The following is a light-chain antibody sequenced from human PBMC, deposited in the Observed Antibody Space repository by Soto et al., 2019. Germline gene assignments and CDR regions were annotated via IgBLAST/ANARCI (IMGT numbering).Light chain of an antibody. V-gene: IGLV2-11*01. CDR2: DVN. J-gene: IGLJ1*01. CDR3: CSYAGSYTLYV. Sequence: QSALTQPRLVSGSPGQSVTISCTGTSSDVGGYNYVSWYQQHPGKAPKLMIYDVNKRPSGVPDRFSGSKSGNTASLTISGLQAEDEADYYCCSYAGSYTLYVFGTGTKLTVL. CDR1: SSDVGGYNY.